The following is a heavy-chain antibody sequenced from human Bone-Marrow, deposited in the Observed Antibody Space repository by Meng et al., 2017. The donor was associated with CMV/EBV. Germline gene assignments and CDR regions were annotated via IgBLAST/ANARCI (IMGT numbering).Heavy chain of an antibody. CDR2: IKGSSGDT. V-gene: IGHV1-2*02. D-gene: IGHD1/OR15-1a*01. Sequence: ASVKVSCKASGYVFSDYYVHYIRQAPGQGLEWMGWIKGSSGDTNLAQKFQGSVTMTRDRSINTAYMEMSWLRSDDTAVYYCARVLSNTDYYGMVVWGQGTTVTVSS. CDR3: ARVLSNTDYYGMVV. J-gene: IGHJ6*02. CDR1: GYVFSDYY.